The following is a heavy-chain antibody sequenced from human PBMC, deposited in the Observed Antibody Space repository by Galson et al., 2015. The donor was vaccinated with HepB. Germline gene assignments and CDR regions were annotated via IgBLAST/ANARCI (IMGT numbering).Heavy chain of an antibody. D-gene: IGHD6-13*01. Sequence: SVKVSCKASGYTFTSYAMHWVRQAPGQRLEWMGWINAGNGNTKYSQKFQGRVTITRDTSASTAYMELSSLRSEDTAVYYCARVSLGYSSSHYYYYYYMDVWGKRTTVTVSS. J-gene: IGHJ6*03. CDR2: INAGNGNT. CDR3: ARVSLGYSSSHYYYYYYMDV. CDR1: GYTFTSYA. V-gene: IGHV1-3*01.